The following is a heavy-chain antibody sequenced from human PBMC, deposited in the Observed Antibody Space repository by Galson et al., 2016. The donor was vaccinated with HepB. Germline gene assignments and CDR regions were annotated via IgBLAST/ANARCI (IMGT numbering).Heavy chain of an antibody. CDR2: IDTIVIYT. CDR3: VREVDFGDCP. CDR1: EFNFRDYW. V-gene: IGHV3-74*03. Sequence: SLRPSYAAAEFNFRDYWMHWVRQAPGKGLERVPYIDTIVIYTTYAESVKGRFTISRDNAKNTLYLQMTSLRAEDTAVYYCVREVDFGDCPWGPGAQVTVSS. D-gene: IGHD2-21*02. J-gene: IGHJ5*02.